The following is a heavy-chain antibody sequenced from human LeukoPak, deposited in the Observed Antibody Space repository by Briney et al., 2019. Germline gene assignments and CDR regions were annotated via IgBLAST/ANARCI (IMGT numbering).Heavy chain of an antibody. CDR3: ARAPDSSGYEMLFDY. D-gene: IGHD3-22*01. CDR2: ISAYNGNT. Sequence: ASVKVSCKASGYTFTSYGISWVRQAPGQGLEWMGWISAYNGNTNYAQKLQGRVTMTTDTSTSTAYMELRSLRSDDTAVYYCARAPDSSGYEMLFDYWGQGTLVTVSS. J-gene: IGHJ4*02. CDR1: GYTFTSYG. V-gene: IGHV1-18*01.